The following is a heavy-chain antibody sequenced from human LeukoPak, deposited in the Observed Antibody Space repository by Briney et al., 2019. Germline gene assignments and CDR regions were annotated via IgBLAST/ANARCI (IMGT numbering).Heavy chain of an antibody. CDR3: ARRQGCSSTSCPPDS. J-gene: IGHJ4*02. CDR2: IYPGDSDT. V-gene: IGHV5-51*01. Sequence: GESLKISCRGSGYSFTTYWIGWVRQLPGKGLEWMGIIYPGDSDTRYSPSFQGQVTMSADKSINTAYLQWSSLKASDTAMYYCARRQGCSSTSCPPDSWGQGTLVTVSS. CDR1: GYSFTTYW. D-gene: IGHD2-2*01.